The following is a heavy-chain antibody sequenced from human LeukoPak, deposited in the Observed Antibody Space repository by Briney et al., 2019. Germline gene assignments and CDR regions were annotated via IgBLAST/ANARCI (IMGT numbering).Heavy chain of an antibody. CDR2: IGAYNGNT. V-gene: IGHV1-18*01. D-gene: IGHD2-15*01. CDR3: ARVGRYCSGGSCSWDDWFDP. J-gene: IGHJ5*02. Sequence: ASVKVSCKSSGYTFTSYGISWGRQAPGQGLGWMGWIGAYNGNTNYAQKLQGRVTMTTDTSTSTAYMELRSLRSDDTAVYYCARVGRYCSGGSCSWDDWFDPWGQGTLVTVSS. CDR1: GYTFTSYG.